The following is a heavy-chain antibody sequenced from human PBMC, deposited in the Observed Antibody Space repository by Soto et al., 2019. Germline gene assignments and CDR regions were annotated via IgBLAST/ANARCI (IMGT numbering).Heavy chain of an antibody. V-gene: IGHV4-59*01. D-gene: IGHD1-26*01. Sequence: PWETLSLTCTVSGGSISSYYWSWIRQPPGKGLEWIGYIYYSGSTNYNPSLKSRVTISVDTSKNQFSLKLSSVTAADTAVYYCARGGATTPVDYYYYGMDVWGQGTTVTVSS. CDR2: IYYSGST. CDR3: ARGGATTPVDYYYYGMDV. CDR1: GGSISSYY. J-gene: IGHJ6*02.